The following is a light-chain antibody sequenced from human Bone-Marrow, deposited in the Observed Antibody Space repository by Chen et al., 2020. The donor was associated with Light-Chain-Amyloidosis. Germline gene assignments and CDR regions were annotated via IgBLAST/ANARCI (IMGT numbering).Light chain of an antibody. V-gene: IGLV3-21*02. CDR3: QVWDRGSDRPM. CDR2: DDS. Sequence: SYVLTPPSSVSVAPGQPATIACGGNNIGSTSVHWYQQTPGQAPLLVVFDDSDRPSGIPGRLSGSNSRNTATLTIGRVEAGDEADYYCQVWDRGSDRPMFGGGTKLTVL. CDR1: NIGSTS. J-gene: IGLJ3*02.